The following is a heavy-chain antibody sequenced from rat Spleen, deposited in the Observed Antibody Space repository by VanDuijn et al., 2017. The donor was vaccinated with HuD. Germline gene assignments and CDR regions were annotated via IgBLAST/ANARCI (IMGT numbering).Heavy chain of an antibody. CDR2: ITNPGNT. CDR3: AACYDGTYYYFDY. Sequence: EVQLQESGPGLVKPSQSLSLTCSVTGYSITSSYRWNWIRKFPGNKLEWMGYITNPGNTNYNPSLKSRTPITRDTSKNQFFLQVNSVTTEDTATYYCAACYDGTYYYFDYWGQGVMVTVSS. D-gene: IGHD1-12*02. J-gene: IGHJ2*01. V-gene: IGHV3-3*01. CDR1: GYSITSSYR.